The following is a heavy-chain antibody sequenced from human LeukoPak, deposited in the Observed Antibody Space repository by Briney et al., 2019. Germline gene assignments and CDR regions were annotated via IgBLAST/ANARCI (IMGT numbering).Heavy chain of an antibody. J-gene: IGHJ3*02. D-gene: IGHD2-2*01. CDR3: ATLNPPDLGAFDI. CDR1: GGSISSYY. Sequence: SETLSPTCTVSGGSISSYYWSWIRQPPGKGLEWIGYIYYSGSTNYNPSLKSRVTISVDTSKNQFSLKLSSVTAADTAVYYCATLNPPDLGAFDIWGQGTMVTVSS. CDR2: IYYSGST. V-gene: IGHV4-59*08.